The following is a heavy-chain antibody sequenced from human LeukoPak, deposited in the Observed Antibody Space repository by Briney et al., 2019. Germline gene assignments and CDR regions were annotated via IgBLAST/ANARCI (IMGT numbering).Heavy chain of an antibody. CDR1: GGSISSYY. Sequence: SETLSLTCTVSGGSISSYYWSWIRQPPGKGLEWIGYIYYSGSTNYNPSLKSRVTISVDTSKNQFSLKLSSVTAADTAVYYCARGRSRIAARRRWFDPWGQGTLVTVSS. V-gene: IGHV4-59*12. CDR3: ARGRSRIAARRRWFDP. D-gene: IGHD6-6*01. CDR2: IYYSGST. J-gene: IGHJ5*02.